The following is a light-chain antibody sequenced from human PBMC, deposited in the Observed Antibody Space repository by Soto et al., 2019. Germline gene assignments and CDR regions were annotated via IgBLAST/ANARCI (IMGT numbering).Light chain of an antibody. V-gene: IGKV1-33*01. Sequence: DIQMTQSPSSLSASVGDRVTITCQASQDISNSLNWYQQKPGKAPKLLIYDASNLESGVPSRFSGSGSGTAFTFTISSLQPEDIATYYCQQYDNLPLTFGGGTKVEIK. CDR3: QQYDNLPLT. CDR2: DAS. J-gene: IGKJ4*01. CDR1: QDISNS.